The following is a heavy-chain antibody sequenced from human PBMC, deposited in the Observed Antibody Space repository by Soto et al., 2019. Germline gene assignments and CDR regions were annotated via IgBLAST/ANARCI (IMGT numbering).Heavy chain of an antibody. CDR1: GFIFTNYA. D-gene: IGHD3-10*01. J-gene: IGHJ4*02. Sequence: GGSLRLSCAASGFIFTNYAMNWVRQAPGKGLEWVSVIGGRGNSAYYADSVQGRFTISRDNSKNTVFLHMDSLSAEDTAVYYCAKDRHYPRDYFHYWGQGTLVTVSS. V-gene: IGHV3-23*01. CDR3: AKDRHYPRDYFHY. CDR2: IGGRGNSA.